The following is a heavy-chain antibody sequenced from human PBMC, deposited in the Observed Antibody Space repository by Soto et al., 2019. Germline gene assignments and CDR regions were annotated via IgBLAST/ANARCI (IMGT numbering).Heavy chain of an antibody. CDR2: ISAYNGNT. CDR3: ARGGYGDDPWYYYYMDV. J-gene: IGHJ6*03. D-gene: IGHD4-17*01. V-gene: IGHV1-18*01. Sequence: ASVKVSCKASGYTFTSYGISWVRQAPGQGLEWMGWISAYNGNTNYAQKLQGRVTMTTDTSTSTAYMELRSLRSDDTAVYYCARGGYGDDPWYYYYMDVWGKGTTVTVSS. CDR1: GYTFTSYG.